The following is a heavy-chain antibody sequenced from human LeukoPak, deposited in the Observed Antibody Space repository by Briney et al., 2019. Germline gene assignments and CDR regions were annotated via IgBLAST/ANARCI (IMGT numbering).Heavy chain of an antibody. V-gene: IGHV4-61*02. CDR2: IYTSGST. CDR1: GGSISSGSYY. D-gene: IGHD3-10*01. CDR3: ARQRVSYFDY. J-gene: IGHJ4*02. Sequence: SQTLSLTCTVSGGSISSGSYYCSWIRQPAGKGLEWIGRIYTSGSTNYNPSLKSRVTISVDTSKNQFSLKLSSVTAADTAVYYCARQRVSYFDYWGQGTLVTVSS.